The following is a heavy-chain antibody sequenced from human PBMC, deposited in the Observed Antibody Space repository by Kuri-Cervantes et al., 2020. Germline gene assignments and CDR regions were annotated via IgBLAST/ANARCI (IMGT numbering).Heavy chain of an antibody. CDR2: ISYSGNT. J-gene: IGHJ6*02. CDR3: ARYKPVRGVLYGMDV. CDR1: GGSISGYY. V-gene: IGHV4-59*13. D-gene: IGHD3-10*01. Sequence: ETLSLTCTVSGGSISGYYWSWIRQPPGKGLEWIGYISYSGNTNYSPSLKSRVTNSVDTSKNQFSLKLSSVTAADTAVYYCARYKPVRGVLYGMDVWGQGTTVTVSS.